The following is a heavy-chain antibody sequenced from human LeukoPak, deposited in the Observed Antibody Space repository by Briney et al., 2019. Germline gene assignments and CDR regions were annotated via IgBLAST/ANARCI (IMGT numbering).Heavy chain of an antibody. V-gene: IGHV3-53*05. D-gene: IGHD6-13*01. CDR3: AKSPLGAAAGTGWFDP. CDR2: IYSGGST. Sequence: GGSLRLSCAASGFTVSSNYMSWVRQAPGKGLEWVSVIYSGGSTYYADSVKGRFTISRDNSKNTLYLQMNSLRAEDTAVYYCAKSPLGAAAGTGWFDPWGQGTLVTVSS. CDR1: GFTVSSNY. J-gene: IGHJ5*02.